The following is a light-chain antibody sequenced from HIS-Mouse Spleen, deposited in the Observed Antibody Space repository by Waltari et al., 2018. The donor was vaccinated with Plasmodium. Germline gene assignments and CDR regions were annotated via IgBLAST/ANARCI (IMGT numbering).Light chain of an antibody. V-gene: IGKV1-5*03. CDR3: QQYPWT. Sequence: DIQMSQSSSTLSASAGHRVTSTCRASQSISSWLAWYQQKPGKAPKLLIYKASSLESGVPSRFSGSGSGTEFTPTISSLQPDDFATYYCQQYPWTFGQGTKVEIK. J-gene: IGKJ1*01. CDR1: QSISSW. CDR2: KAS.